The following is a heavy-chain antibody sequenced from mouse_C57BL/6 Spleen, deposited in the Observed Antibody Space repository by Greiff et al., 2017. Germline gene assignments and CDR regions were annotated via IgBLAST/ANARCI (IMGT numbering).Heavy chain of an antibody. J-gene: IGHJ1*03. CDR1: GYSFTGYY. V-gene: IGHV1-42*01. D-gene: IGHD1-1*01. CDR3: ARYYGSPWYFDV. CDR2: INPSTGGT. Sequence: VQLQQSGPELVKPGASVKISCKASGYSFTGYYMNWVKQSPEKSLEWIGEINPSTGGTTYNQKFKAKATLTVDKSSSTAYMQLKSLTSEDSAVYYCARYYGSPWYFDVWGTGTTVTVAS.